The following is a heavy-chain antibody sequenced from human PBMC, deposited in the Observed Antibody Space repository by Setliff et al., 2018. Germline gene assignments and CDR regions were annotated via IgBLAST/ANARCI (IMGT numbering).Heavy chain of an antibody. V-gene: IGHV3-48*01. CDR3: ARLALTGYDSSGYYYALEYYYYMDV. CDR2: ISTSSCTS. Sequence: GGSLRLSCVVSGFSFSNYGMTWVRQAPGKGLEWISYISTSSCTSYYADSVKGRFTISRDNANQSLYLQMNSLRAEDTDVYYCARLALTGYDSSGYYYALEYYYYMDVWGKGNTVTVSS. J-gene: IGHJ6*03. CDR1: GFSFSNYG. D-gene: IGHD3-22*01.